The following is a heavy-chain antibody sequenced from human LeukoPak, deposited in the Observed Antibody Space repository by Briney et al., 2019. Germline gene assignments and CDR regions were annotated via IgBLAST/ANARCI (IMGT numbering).Heavy chain of an antibody. Sequence: SETLSLTCTVSGYSISSGYYWGWIRQPPGKGLEWIGSIYHSGSTYYNPSLKSRVTISVDTSKNQFSLKLSSVTAADTAVYYCARVPGDCSGGSCSNYYYYYYMDVWGKGTTVTVSS. J-gene: IGHJ6*03. D-gene: IGHD2-15*01. CDR3: ARVPGDCSGGSCSNYYYYYYMDV. CDR2: IYHSGST. V-gene: IGHV4-38-2*02. CDR1: GYSISSGYY.